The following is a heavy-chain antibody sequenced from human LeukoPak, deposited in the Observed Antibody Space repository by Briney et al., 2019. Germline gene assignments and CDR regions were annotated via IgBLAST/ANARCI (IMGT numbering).Heavy chain of an antibody. CDR3: ARDLIWGPAAYFDY. Sequence: GGSLRLSCAASGFTFDDYGMSWVRQAPGEGLEWVSGINWNGGSTGYADSVKGRFTISRDNAKNSLSLQMNSLRAEDTALYYCARDLIWGPAAYFDYWGQGTLVTVSS. J-gene: IGHJ4*02. V-gene: IGHV3-20*04. CDR1: GFTFDDYG. CDR2: INWNGGST. D-gene: IGHD2-2*01.